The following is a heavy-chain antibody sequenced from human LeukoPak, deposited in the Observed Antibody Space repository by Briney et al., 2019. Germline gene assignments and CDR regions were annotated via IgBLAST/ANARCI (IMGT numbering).Heavy chain of an antibody. V-gene: IGHV4-34*01. Sequence: SETLSLTCAVYGGSSSGYYWSWIRQPPGKGLEWIGEINHSGSTNYNPSLKSRVTISVDTSKNQFSLKLSSVTAADTAVYYCARQRVRGVIIGYFDYWGQGTLVTVSS. J-gene: IGHJ4*02. CDR1: GGSSSGYY. CDR3: ARQRVRGVIIGYFDY. CDR2: INHSGST. D-gene: IGHD3-10*01.